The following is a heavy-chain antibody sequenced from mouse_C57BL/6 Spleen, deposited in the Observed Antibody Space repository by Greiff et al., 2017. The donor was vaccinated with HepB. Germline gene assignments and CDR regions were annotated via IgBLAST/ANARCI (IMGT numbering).Heavy chain of an antibody. J-gene: IGHJ3*01. CDR3: ARRGYYGSSPWFAY. Sequence: VKLQQPGAELVKPGASVKMSCKASGYTFTSYWITWVKQRPGQGLEWIGDIYPGSGSTNYNEKFKSKATLTVDTSSSTAYMQLSSLTSEDSAVYYCARRGYYGSSPWFAYWGQGTLVTVSA. CDR1: GYTFTSYW. D-gene: IGHD1-1*01. CDR2: IYPGSGST. V-gene: IGHV1-55*01.